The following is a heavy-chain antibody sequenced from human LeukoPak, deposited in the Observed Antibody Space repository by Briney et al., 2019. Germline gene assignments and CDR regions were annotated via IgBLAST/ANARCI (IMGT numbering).Heavy chain of an antibody. Sequence: GGSLRLSCAVSGFTFSSYAMSWVRRAPGKGLEWVSAISGSGDSTYYADPVKGRFTISRDNSKNTLYLQMNSLRAEDTAVYYCANMVRGVIMNYWGQGTLVSVSS. D-gene: IGHD3-10*01. J-gene: IGHJ4*02. CDR3: ANMVRGVIMNY. V-gene: IGHV3-23*01. CDR1: GFTFSSYA. CDR2: ISGSGDST.